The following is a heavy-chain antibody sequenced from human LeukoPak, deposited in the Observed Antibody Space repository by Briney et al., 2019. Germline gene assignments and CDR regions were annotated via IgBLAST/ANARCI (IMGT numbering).Heavy chain of an antibody. CDR2: IDRDGRST. Sequence: GGSLRLSCAASGCTFGNYWMHWVRQAPGKGLVWVSHIDRDGRSTNYAGSVKGRFTISRDNARNTLFLQMNSLRVEDTAVYYCARDRGGTNWFDPWGQGTLVTVSS. D-gene: IGHD3-16*01. V-gene: IGHV3-74*01. CDR1: GCTFGNYW. CDR3: ARDRGGTNWFDP. J-gene: IGHJ5*02.